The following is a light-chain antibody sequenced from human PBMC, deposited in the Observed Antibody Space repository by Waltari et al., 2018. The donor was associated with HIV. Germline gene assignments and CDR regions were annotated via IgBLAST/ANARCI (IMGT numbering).Light chain of an antibody. V-gene: IGLV2-23*02. J-gene: IGLJ2*01. Sequence: QSALTQPPSVSGSPGQSITISSTRTSSDVATYNLVSWYQQHPGKAPKLMIYEVSKRPSGVSDRFSGSKSGDTASLTISGLQAEDEADYYCCSYVSNVIFGGGTKLTVL. CDR3: CSYVSNVI. CDR2: EVS. CDR1: SSDVATYNL.